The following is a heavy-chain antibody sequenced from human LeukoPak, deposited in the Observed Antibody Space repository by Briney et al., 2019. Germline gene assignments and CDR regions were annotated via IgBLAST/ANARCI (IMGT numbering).Heavy chain of an antibody. V-gene: IGHV3-13*01. CDR2: IGIRGDT. D-gene: IGHD6-19*01. CDR3: ARGGIQVSGIDEFDY. J-gene: IGHJ4*02. Sequence: SGGSLRLSCAASGFTFIDYDMHWVRQVIGKGLEWVSTIGIRGDTHYSGSVKGGFTISRENAESSLYLQMNSLRAEDTAVYYCARGGIQVSGIDEFDYWGQGTLVTVSS. CDR1: GFTFIDYD.